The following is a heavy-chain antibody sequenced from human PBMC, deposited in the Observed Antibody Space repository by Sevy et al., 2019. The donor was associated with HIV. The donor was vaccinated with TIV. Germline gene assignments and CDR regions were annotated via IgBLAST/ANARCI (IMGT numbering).Heavy chain of an antibody. Sequence: GGSLRLSCAASGFTFSGSAMHWVRQASGKGLEWVGRIRSKANSYATAYAASVKGRFTISRDDSKNTAYLQMNSLKTEDTAVYYCTRSVYDYVWVGFDYWGQGTLVTVSS. V-gene: IGHV3-73*01. D-gene: IGHD3-16*01. CDR3: TRSVYDYVWVGFDY. CDR2: IRSKANSYAT. J-gene: IGHJ4*02. CDR1: GFTFSGSA.